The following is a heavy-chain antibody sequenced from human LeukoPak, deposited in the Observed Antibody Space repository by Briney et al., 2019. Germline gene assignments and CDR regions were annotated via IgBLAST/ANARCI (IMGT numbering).Heavy chain of an antibody. CDR2: IYYTGGA. Sequence: SETLSLTCTVSGGSISGYYWTWIRQPPGKGLEWIGQIYYTGGADYNPSLKSRITISVDTSKHQISLRLSPVACADKASDQXXXXXXXXXXDVWGQGTTVTVSS. V-gene: IGHV4-59*01. CDR3: XXXXXXXXXDV. CDR1: GGSISGYY. J-gene: IGHJ6*02.